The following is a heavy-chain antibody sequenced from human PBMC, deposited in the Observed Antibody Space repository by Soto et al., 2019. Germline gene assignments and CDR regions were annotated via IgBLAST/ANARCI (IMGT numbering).Heavy chain of an antibody. CDR1: GGSISSYY. J-gene: IGHJ4*02. D-gene: IGHD3-16*02. CDR3: ARRNYDYIWGSYRYFFDY. Sequence: PSETLSLTCTVSGGSISSYYWSWIRQPPGKGLEWIGYIYYSGSTNYNPSLKSRVTISVDTSKNQFSLKLSSVTAADTAVYYCARRNYDYIWGSYRYFFDYWGQGTLVTVSS. CDR2: IYYSGST. V-gene: IGHV4-59*08.